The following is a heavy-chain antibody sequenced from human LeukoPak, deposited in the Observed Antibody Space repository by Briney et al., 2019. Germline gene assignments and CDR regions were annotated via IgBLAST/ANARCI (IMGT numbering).Heavy chain of an antibody. D-gene: IGHD6-19*01. CDR2: ISSSGSTI. V-gene: IGHV3-48*03. J-gene: IGHJ6*03. Sequence: GGSLRLSCAASGFTFSSYEMNWVRQAPGKGLEWVSYISSSGSTIYYADSVKGRFTISRDNAKNSLYLQMNSLRAEDTAVYYCARDASYSSGWEPYYYYYYYMDVWGKGTTVTVSS. CDR3: ARDASYSSGWEPYYYYYYYMDV. CDR1: GFTFSSYE.